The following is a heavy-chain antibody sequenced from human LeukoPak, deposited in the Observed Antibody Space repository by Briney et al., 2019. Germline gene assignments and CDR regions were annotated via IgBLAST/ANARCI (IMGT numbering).Heavy chain of an antibody. CDR3: ARDGRDRDAFDI. Sequence: GGSLRLSCAASGFTFSSYSMNWVRQAPGKGLEWVSSISSSGSYIYYADSVKGRFTISRDNAKNSLYLQMNSLGAEDTAVYYCARDGRDRDAFDIWGQGTMVTVSS. CDR2: ISSSGSYI. D-gene: IGHD1-26*01. J-gene: IGHJ3*02. V-gene: IGHV3-21*01. CDR1: GFTFSSYS.